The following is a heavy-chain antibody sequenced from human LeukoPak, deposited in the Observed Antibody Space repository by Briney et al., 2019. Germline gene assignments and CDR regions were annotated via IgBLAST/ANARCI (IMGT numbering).Heavy chain of an antibody. V-gene: IGHV3-30*02. D-gene: IGHD6-6*01. CDR1: GYSFTSYW. CDR3: AKDLKQLVRVFDY. Sequence: GESLKISCKGSGYSFTSYWIGWVRQAPGKGLEWVAFIRYDGSNKYYADSVKGRFTISRDNSKNTLYLQMNSLRAEDTAVYYCAKDLKQLVRVFDYWGQGTLVTVSS. CDR2: IRYDGSNK. J-gene: IGHJ4*02.